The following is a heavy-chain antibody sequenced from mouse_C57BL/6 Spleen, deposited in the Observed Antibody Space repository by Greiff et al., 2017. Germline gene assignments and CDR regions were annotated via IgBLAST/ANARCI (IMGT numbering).Heavy chain of an antibody. Sequence: EVKLQQSGPELVKPGASVKIPCKASGYTFTDYNMDWVKQSHGKSLEWIGDINPNNGGTIYNQKFKGKATLTVDKSSSTAYMELRSLTSEDTAVYYCASYYYGPNWYFDVWGTGTTVTVSS. D-gene: IGHD1-1*01. J-gene: IGHJ1*03. V-gene: IGHV1-18*01. CDR1: GYTFTDYN. CDR2: INPNNGGT. CDR3: ASYYYGPNWYFDV.